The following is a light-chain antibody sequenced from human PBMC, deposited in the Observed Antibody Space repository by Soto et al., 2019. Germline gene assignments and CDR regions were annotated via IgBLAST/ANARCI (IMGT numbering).Light chain of an antibody. Sequence: EIVMTQSPATLSVSPGEGASLSCRASQSVSSNLAWYQQKPGQAPRLLIFGASTKATGFPARFSGSRSGTEFTLTISSLQSEDFAVYCCQQYDNWPETFGQGTKVEIK. CDR1: QSVSSN. CDR2: GAS. V-gene: IGKV3-15*01. CDR3: QQYDNWPET. J-gene: IGKJ1*01.